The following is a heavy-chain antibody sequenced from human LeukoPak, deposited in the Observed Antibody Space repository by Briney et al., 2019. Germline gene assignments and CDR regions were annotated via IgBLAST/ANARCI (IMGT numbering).Heavy chain of an antibody. CDR3: ARVAGWHWFDP. CDR1: GFTFD. Sequence: PGGSLRLSCAASGFTFDMTWVRQAPGRGLEWVSSIRPSGDNTYYGDSVKGRFTISRDNSKNTVYLQMNNMRVDDTAVYYCARVAGWHWFDPWGQGTLVTVSS. D-gene: IGHD6-19*01. V-gene: IGHV3-23*01. CDR2: IRPSGDNT. J-gene: IGHJ5*02.